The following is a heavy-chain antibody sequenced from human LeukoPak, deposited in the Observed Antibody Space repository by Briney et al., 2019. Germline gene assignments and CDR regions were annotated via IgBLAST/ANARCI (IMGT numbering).Heavy chain of an antibody. CDR2: ISWNSGSI. J-gene: IGHJ6*04. Sequence: GGSLRLSCAASGFTFDDYAMHWVRQAPGKGLEWVSGISWNSGSIGYADSVKGRFTISRDNAKNSLYLQMNSLRAEDTAVYYCAKEARFLEWFFLMDVWGKGTTVTVSS. V-gene: IGHV3-9*01. D-gene: IGHD3-3*01. CDR3: AKEARFLEWFFLMDV. CDR1: GFTFDDYA.